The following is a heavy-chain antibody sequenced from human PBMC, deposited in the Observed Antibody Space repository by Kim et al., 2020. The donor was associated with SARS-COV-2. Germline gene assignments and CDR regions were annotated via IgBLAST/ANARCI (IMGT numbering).Heavy chain of an antibody. Sequence: YVASVKGRFTISGDHAKNALYLQMNSLRAEDTAVYYCATPLVYDSSGYYFWGQGTLVTVSS. J-gene: IGHJ4*02. CDR3: ATPLVYDSSGYYF. V-gene: IGHV3-7*03. D-gene: IGHD3-22*01.